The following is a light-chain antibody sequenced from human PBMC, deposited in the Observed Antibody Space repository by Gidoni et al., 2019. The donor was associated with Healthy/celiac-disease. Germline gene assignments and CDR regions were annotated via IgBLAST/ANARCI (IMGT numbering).Light chain of an antibody. Sequence: EIVLTQSSATLSVSPGERATLSCRASQSVSSNLAWYQQKPGQAPRLLIYGASTRAPGIPARFSGSGSGTEFTLTISSLQSEDFAVYYCQQYNNWPPWTFGQGTKVEIK. CDR3: QQYNNWPPWT. V-gene: IGKV3-15*01. CDR1: QSVSSN. J-gene: IGKJ1*01. CDR2: GAS.